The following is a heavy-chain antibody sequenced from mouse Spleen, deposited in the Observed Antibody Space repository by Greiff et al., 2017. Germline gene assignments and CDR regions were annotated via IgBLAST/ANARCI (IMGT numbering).Heavy chain of an antibody. Sequence: QVQLQQSGAELVMPGASVKLSCKASGYTFTSYWMHWVKQRPGQGLEWIGEIDPSDSYTNYNQKFKGKATLTVDKSSSTAYMQLSSLTSEDSAVYYCARSGLLGPHFDYWGQGTTLTVSS. J-gene: IGHJ2*01. CDR2: IDPSDSYT. V-gene: IGHV1-69*01. CDR1: GYTFTSYW. D-gene: IGHD4-1*01. CDR3: ARSGLLGPHFDY.